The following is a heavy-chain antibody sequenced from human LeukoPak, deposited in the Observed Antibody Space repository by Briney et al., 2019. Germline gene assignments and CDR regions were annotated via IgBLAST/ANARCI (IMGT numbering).Heavy chain of an antibody. Sequence: RASVKVSCMASGYSFTAYYIHWVRQAPGQGLEWMGRIIPILGIANYAQKFQGRVTITADKSTSTAYMELSSLRSEDTAVYYCARDGGFVATKSNDSLNYYYYGMDVWGQGTTVTVSS. V-gene: IGHV1-69*04. J-gene: IGHJ6*02. CDR3: ARDGGFVATKSNDSLNYYYYGMDV. CDR2: IIPILGIA. CDR1: GYSFTAYY. D-gene: IGHD5-12*01.